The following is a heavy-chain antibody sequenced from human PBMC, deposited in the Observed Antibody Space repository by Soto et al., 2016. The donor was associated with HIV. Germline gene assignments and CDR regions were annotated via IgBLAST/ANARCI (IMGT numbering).Heavy chain of an antibody. CDR1: GFTSSSYA. J-gene: IGHJ4*02. D-gene: IGHD3-22*01. V-gene: IGHV3-23*01. CDR3: AKDRAIVVVPGAFDY. Sequence: EVQLLESGGGLVQPGGSLRLSCAASGFTSSSYAMSWVRQAPGKGLEWVSAISGSGGSTYYADSVKGRFTISRDNSKNTLYLQMNSLRAEDTAVYYCAKDRAIVVVPGAFDYWGQGTLVTVSS. CDR2: ISGSGGST.